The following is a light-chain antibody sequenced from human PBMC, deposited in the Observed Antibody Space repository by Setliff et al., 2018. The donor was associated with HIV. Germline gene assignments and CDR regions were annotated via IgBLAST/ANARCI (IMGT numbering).Light chain of an antibody. CDR1: SSDVGSYNL. CDR3: CSHAGSSTYV. CDR2: EVS. V-gene: IGLV2-23*02. Sequence: QSALAQPASMSGSPGQSITTSCTGTSSDVGSYNLVSWYQQHPGKAPKFMIYEVSKRPSGVSNRFSGSKSGNTASLTISGLQAEDEADYYCCSHAGSSTYVFGTGTKVTVL. J-gene: IGLJ1*01.